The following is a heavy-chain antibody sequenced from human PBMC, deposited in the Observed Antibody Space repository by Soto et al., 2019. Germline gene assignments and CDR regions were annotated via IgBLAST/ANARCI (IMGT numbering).Heavy chain of an antibody. CDR1: GGTFSSYA. Sequence: SVKVSCKASGGTFSSYAISWVRQAPGQGLEWMGGIIPIFGTANYAQKFQGRVTITADESTSTAYMELSSLRSEDTAVYYCASMNARTSIAARHFDYWGQGTLVTVSS. CDR2: IIPIFGTA. D-gene: IGHD6-6*01. CDR3: ASMNARTSIAARHFDY. J-gene: IGHJ4*02. V-gene: IGHV1-69*13.